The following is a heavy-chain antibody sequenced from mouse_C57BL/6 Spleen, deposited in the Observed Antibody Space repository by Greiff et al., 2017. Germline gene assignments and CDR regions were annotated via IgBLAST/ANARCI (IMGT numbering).Heavy chain of an antibody. CDR1: GYTFTDYY. CDR2: INPNNGGT. J-gene: IGHJ3*01. CDR3: ANYDYDVWFAY. Sequence: VQLQQSGPELVKPGASVKISCKASGYTFTDYYMNWVKQSHGKSLEWIGDINPNNGGTRYNQKFKGKATLTVDKSSSTAYMELSSLTSEDSAVYYCANYDYDVWFAYWGQGTLVTVSA. V-gene: IGHV1-26*01. D-gene: IGHD2-4*01.